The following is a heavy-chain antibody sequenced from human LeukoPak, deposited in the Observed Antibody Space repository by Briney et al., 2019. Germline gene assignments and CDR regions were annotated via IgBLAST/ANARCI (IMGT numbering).Heavy chain of an antibody. J-gene: IGHJ6*03. CDR3: ASVRITMVRGVHYYMDV. CDR1: GFSFSTYW. Sequence: GGSLRLSCAASGFSFSTYWMHWVRQAPGKGLEWVSYISSSSSTIYYADSVKGRFTISRDNAKNSLYLQMNSLRAEDTAVYYCASVRITMVRGVHYYMDVWGKGTTVTVSS. D-gene: IGHD3-10*01. V-gene: IGHV3-48*04. CDR2: ISSSSSTI.